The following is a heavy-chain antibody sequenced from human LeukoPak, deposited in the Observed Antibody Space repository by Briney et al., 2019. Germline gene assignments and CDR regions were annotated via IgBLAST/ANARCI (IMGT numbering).Heavy chain of an antibody. Sequence: SQTLSLTCAISGDSVSSNSAAWNWIRRSPSRGLEWLGRTYYRSKWYNDYAVSVKSRITINPDTSKNQFSLQLNSVTPEDTAVYYCARDRYDYVWGSYRLNWFDPWGQGTLVTVSS. CDR2: TYYRSKWYN. CDR3: ARDRYDYVWGSYRLNWFDP. J-gene: IGHJ5*02. V-gene: IGHV6-1*01. D-gene: IGHD3-16*02. CDR1: GDSVSSNSAA.